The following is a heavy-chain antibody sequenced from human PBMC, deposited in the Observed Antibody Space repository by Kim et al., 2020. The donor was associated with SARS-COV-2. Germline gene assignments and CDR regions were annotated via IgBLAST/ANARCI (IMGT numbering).Heavy chain of an antibody. CDR2: IRSKAYGGTT. CDR3: TSKQGAYIAVAGIDY. Sequence: GGSLRLSCTASGFTFGDYAMSWFRQAPGKGLEWVGFIRSKAYGGTTEYAASVKGRFTISRDDSKSIAYLQMNSLKTEDTAVYYCTSKQGAYIAVAGIDYWGQGTLVTVSS. CDR1: GFTFGDYA. J-gene: IGHJ4*02. D-gene: IGHD6-19*01. V-gene: IGHV3-49*03.